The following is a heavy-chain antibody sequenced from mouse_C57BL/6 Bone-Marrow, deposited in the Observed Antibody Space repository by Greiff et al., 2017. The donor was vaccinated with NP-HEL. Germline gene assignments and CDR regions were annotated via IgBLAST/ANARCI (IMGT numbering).Heavy chain of an antibody. V-gene: IGHV1-26*01. CDR1: GYTFTDYY. CDR2: INPNNGGT. D-gene: IGHD1-1*01. J-gene: IGHJ2*01. CDR3: ARRSSSYYFDY. Sequence: VQLQQSGPELVKPGASVKISCKASGYTFTDYYMNWVKQSHGKSLEWIGDINPNNGGTSYNQKFKGKATLTVDKSSSTAYMELRGLTSEDSAVYYCARRSSSYYFDYWGQGTTLTVSS.